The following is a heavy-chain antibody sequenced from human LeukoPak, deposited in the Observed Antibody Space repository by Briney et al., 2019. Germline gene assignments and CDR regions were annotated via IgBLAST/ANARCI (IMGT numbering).Heavy chain of an antibody. V-gene: IGHV3-23*01. Sequence: PGRSLRLSCTASGFTFGDYAMSWVRRAPGKGLEWVSAISGSGGSTYYADSVKGRFTISRDNSKNTLYLQMNSLRAEDTAVYYCAKDEADVPSLFDYWGQGTLVTVSS. J-gene: IGHJ4*02. CDR3: AKDEADVPSLFDY. CDR2: ISGSGGST. CDR1: GFTFGDYA.